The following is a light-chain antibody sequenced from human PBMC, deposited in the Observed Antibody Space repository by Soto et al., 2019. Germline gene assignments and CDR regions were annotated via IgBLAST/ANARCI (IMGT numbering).Light chain of an antibody. J-gene: IGKJ4*01. CDR1: QSVDSK. CDR2: EAS. V-gene: IGKV3D-15*01. Sequence: EISMPRSPSTLSVTPGKTAIFSCKASQSVDSKLAWYQQKLGQAPRLLIYEASTRATGIPARFSGSGSGTEFTLTISSLQSEDFAIYYCQQYYVWNTFGGGTKV. CDR3: QQYYVWNT.